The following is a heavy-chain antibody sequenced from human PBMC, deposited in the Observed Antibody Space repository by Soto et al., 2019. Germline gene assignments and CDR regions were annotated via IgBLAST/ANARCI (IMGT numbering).Heavy chain of an antibody. Sequence: EVQLVESGGDLVQPGGSLRLSCAASGFSLSNYWLNWVRQVPGRGLEWVAKIDPSANQKTYVDSVKGRFTISRDNAKNSLYLQMNSLRVEDTAVYYSFAAAVGTSRWFDPRGQGTLVTVSS. CDR2: IDPSANQK. CDR1: GFSLSNYW. CDR3: FAAAVGTSRWFDP. V-gene: IGHV3-7*02. D-gene: IGHD6-13*01. J-gene: IGHJ5*02.